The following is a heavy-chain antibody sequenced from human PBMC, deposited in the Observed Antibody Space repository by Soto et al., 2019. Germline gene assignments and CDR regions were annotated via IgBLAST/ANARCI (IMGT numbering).Heavy chain of an antibody. CDR1: GFSFAGYA. D-gene: IGHD6-19*01. V-gene: IGHV3-23*01. J-gene: IGHJ4*02. CDR2: ITGSGDTT. Sequence: EVQLLESGGGLVQPGGSLRVYCAASGFSFAGYAMSWVRQAPGKGLEWVSAITGSGDTTYYADSVKGRLTISRDNSKNTLYLQMNTLRAEDTAVYYCAKGAGGSGWRSDFRGQGTLVTVSS. CDR3: AKGAGGSGWRSDF.